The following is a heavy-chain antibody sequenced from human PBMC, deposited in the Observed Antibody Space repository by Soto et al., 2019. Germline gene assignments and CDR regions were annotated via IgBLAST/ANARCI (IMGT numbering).Heavy chain of an antibody. CDR2: INEDGSEK. D-gene: IGHD1-1*01. Sequence: PGGSLRLSCAASGFTFRSYAMSWVRQAPGKGLEWVADINEDGSEKYYADSVKGRFTISRDNAKNSLYLQMNSLRAEDTAVYYCARFSRPRDWSIDYWGQGTLVTVSS. CDR3: ARFSRPRDWSIDY. J-gene: IGHJ4*02. V-gene: IGHV3-7*01. CDR1: GFTFRSYA.